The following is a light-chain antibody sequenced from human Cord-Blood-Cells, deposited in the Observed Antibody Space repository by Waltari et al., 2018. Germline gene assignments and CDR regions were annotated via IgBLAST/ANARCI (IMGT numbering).Light chain of an antibody. J-gene: IGKJ1*01. CDR1: PSVSSN. V-gene: IGKV3-15*01. Sequence: EIVMTQSQATLSVSPGERATLSCRASPSVSSNLAWYQQKPGQAPRHLIYGASTRATGIPARFSGSGSGTEFTLTISSLQSEDFAVYYCQQYNNWPPWTFGQGTKVEIK. CDR3: QQYNNWPPWT. CDR2: GAS.